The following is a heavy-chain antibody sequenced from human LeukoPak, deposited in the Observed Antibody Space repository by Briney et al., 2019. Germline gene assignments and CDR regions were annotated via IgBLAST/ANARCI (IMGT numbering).Heavy chain of an antibody. V-gene: IGHV4-39*07. CDR3: ARVGNLLVTVFAWFDP. Sequence: PSETLSLTCTVSGGSIGSGTYYWGWIRQSPGKGLEWIGSIFYSGSTNYNPSLKSRVTISVDTSKNQFSLKLSSVTAADTAVYYCARVGNLLVTVFAWFDPWGQETLVTVSS. D-gene: IGHD2-15*01. CDR2: IFYSGST. CDR1: GGSIGSGTYY. J-gene: IGHJ5*02.